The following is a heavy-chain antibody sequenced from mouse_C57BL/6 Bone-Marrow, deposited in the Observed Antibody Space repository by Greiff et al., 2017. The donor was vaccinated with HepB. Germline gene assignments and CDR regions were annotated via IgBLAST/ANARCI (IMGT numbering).Heavy chain of an antibody. D-gene: IGHD1-1*01. J-gene: IGHJ2*01. CDR1: GFNIKDDY. CDR3: TKFSLITTVVAPYYFDY. Sequence: EVQLVESGAELVRPGASVKLSCTASGFNIKDDYMHWVKQRPEQGLEWIGWIDPENGDTEYASKFQGKATITADTSSNTAYLQLSSLTSEDTAVYYCTKFSLITTVVAPYYFDYWGQGTTLTVSS. V-gene: IGHV14-4*01. CDR2: IDPENGDT.